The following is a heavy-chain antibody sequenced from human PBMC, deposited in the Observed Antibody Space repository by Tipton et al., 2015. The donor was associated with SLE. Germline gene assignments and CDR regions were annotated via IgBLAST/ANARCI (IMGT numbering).Heavy chain of an antibody. V-gene: IGHV4-34*01. D-gene: IGHD3-3*01. CDR1: GASLSSFF. Sequence: TLSLTCTVSGASLSSFFWAWIRQPPGKGLEWIGEINHSGNTNFNPSLGSRVTVSVDTSNNQFSLRLSSVTAADTATYYCARGGLFWSPSLVAANYFDYWGQGTLVTVSS. CDR2: INHSGNT. CDR3: ARGGLFWSPSLVAANYFDY. J-gene: IGHJ4*02.